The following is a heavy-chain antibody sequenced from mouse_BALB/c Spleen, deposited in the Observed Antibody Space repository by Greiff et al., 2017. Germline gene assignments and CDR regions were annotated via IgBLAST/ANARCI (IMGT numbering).Heavy chain of an antibody. D-gene: IGHD1-1*01. J-gene: IGHJ1*01. CDR2: IWSGGST. V-gene: IGHV2-2*02. CDR1: GFSLTSYG. CDR3: ARNTQYYGSSYGWYFDV. Sequence: QVQLQQSGPGLVQPSQSLSITCTVSGFSLTSYGVHWVRQSPGKGLEWLGVIWSGGSTDYNAAFISRLSISKDNSKSQVFFKMNRLQANDTAIYYCARNTQYYGSSYGWYFDVWGAGTTVTVSS.